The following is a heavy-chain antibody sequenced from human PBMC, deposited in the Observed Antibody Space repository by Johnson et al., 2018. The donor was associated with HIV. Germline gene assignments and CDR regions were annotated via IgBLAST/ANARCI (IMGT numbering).Heavy chain of an antibody. CDR1: GFSFNNYA. Sequence: VQLVESGGGVVQPGRSLRLSCGASGFSFNNYAMHWVRQATGKGLEWVSAIGTAGDTYYPGSVKGRFTISRENAKNSLYLQMNSLRAGDTAVYYCARSLSSSWYEGAFDIWGQGTMVTVSS. D-gene: IGHD6-13*01. CDR2: IGTAGDT. V-gene: IGHV3-13*01. J-gene: IGHJ3*02. CDR3: ARSLSSSWYEGAFDI.